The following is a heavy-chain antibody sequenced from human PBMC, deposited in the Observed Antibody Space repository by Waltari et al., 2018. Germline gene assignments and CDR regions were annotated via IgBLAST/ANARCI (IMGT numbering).Heavy chain of an antibody. D-gene: IGHD1-26*01. CDR3: ARGVRSYSWYCDL. CDR1: GFTVSSNY. V-gene: IGHV3-53*02. CDR2: IYSGGST. J-gene: IGHJ2*01. Sequence: EVQLVETGGGLIQPGGSLRLSCAASGFTVSSNYMSWVRQAPGKGLEWVSVIYSGGSTYYADSVNGRFTISRDNSKNTLYLQMNSLRAEDTAVYYCARGVRSYSWYCDLWGRGTLVTVSS.